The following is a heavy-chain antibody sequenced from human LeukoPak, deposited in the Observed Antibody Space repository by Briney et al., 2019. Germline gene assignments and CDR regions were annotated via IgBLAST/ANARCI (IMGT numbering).Heavy chain of an antibody. V-gene: IGHV1-2*02. CDR2: INPNSGGT. Sequence: ASVKVSCKASGYTFTGYYMHWVRQAPGQGLEWMGWINPNSGGTNYAQKFQSRVTMTRDTSISTAYMELSRLRSDDTAVYYCARDIVVVPGRGYFDYWGQGTLVTVSS. CDR1: GYTFTGYY. D-gene: IGHD2-2*01. CDR3: ARDIVVVPGRGYFDY. J-gene: IGHJ4*02.